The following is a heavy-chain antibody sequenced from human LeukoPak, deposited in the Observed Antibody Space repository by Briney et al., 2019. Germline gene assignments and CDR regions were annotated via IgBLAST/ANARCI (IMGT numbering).Heavy chain of an antibody. D-gene: IGHD5-18*01. Sequence: SETLSLTCTVSGGSISSYYWSWIRQPPGKGLEWIGEINHSGSTNYNPSLKSRVTISVDTSKNQFSLKLSSVTAADTAVYYCARWEDTAMVKGNYWGQGTLVTVSS. CDR2: INHSGST. CDR1: GGSISSYY. CDR3: ARWEDTAMVKGNY. V-gene: IGHV4-34*01. J-gene: IGHJ4*02.